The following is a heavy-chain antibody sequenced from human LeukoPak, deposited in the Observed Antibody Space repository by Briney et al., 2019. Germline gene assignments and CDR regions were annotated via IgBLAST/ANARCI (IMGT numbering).Heavy chain of an antibody. Sequence: GASMKVSCKASGYTFISYGINWVRQAPGQGLEWMGWISAYNGNTNYAQKLQGRVTMTTDTATSTVYMELRSLRSDDTAVYYCARNVFQWELPTVGAFDIWGQGTMVTVSS. V-gene: IGHV1-18*01. D-gene: IGHD1-26*01. CDR3: ARNVFQWELPTVGAFDI. CDR1: GYTFISYG. CDR2: ISAYNGNT. J-gene: IGHJ3*02.